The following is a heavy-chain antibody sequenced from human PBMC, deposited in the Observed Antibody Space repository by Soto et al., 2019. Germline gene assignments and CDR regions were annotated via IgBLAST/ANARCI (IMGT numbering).Heavy chain of an antibody. CDR3: ARDSPSIAARQNYYYGMDV. CDR2: IKQDGSEK. V-gene: IGHV3-7*03. J-gene: IGHJ6*01. CDR1: GFTFSSYW. Sequence: LRLSCAASGFTFSSYWMSWVRQAPGKGLEWVANIKQDGSEKYYVDSVKGRFTISRDNAKNSLYLQMNSLRAEDTAVYYCARDSPSIAARQNYYYGMDVWGQGTTVTVSS. D-gene: IGHD6-6*01.